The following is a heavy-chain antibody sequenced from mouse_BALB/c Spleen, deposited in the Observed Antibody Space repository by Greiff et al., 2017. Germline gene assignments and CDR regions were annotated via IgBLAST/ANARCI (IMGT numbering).Heavy chain of an antibody. CDR2: INPDSSTI. CDR1: GFAFSRYW. J-gene: IGHJ4*01. D-gene: IGHD1-1*01. CDR3: ANYYFYAMDY. V-gene: IGHV4-1*02. Sequence: EVKLLESGGGLVQPGGSLKLSCAASGFAFSRYWMSWVRQAPGKGLEWIGEINPDSSTINYTPSLKDKFIISRDNAKNTLYLQMSKVRSEDTALYYCANYYFYAMDYWGQGTSVTVSS.